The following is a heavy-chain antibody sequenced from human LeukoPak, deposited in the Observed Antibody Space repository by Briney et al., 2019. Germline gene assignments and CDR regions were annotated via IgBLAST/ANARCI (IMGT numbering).Heavy chain of an antibody. D-gene: IGHD6-13*01. J-gene: IGHJ5*02. Sequence: ASVKVSCKASGYTFTSYAMHWVRQAPGQRLEWMGWINAGNGNTKYSQEFQGRVTITRDTSASTAYMELSSLRSEDMAVYYCARGGRTEIYSSSWYNWFDPWGQGTLVTVSS. CDR3: ARGGRTEIYSSSWYNWFDP. V-gene: IGHV1-3*03. CDR2: INAGNGNT. CDR1: GYTFTSYA.